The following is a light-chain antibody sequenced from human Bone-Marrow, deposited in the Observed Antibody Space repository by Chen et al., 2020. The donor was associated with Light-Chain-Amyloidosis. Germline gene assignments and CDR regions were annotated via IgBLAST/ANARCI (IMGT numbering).Light chain of an antibody. Sequence: EIVLTQSPLTLSLSPGDRATLSCRTSQSISRTYLAWYQQKPGQAPRLLIYGVSSRATGIADRFSGSGSGTDFTLTISRLEPEDFAVYYCQQYSTSPLTFGGGTKVEIK. CDR3: QQYSTSPLT. CDR1: QSISRTY. CDR2: GVS. J-gene: IGKJ4*01. V-gene: IGKV3-20*01.